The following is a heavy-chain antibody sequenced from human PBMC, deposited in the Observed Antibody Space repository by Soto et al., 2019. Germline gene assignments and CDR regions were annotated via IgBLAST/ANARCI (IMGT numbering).Heavy chain of an antibody. J-gene: IGHJ5*02. D-gene: IGHD1-26*01. Sequence: ASVKVSCKASGYTFTSYGISWVRQAPGQGLEWMGWISAYNGNTNYARKLQGRVTMTTDTSTSTAYMELRSLRSDDTAVYYCARVGAWWRRYFLGFDPWGQGTLVTVSS. CDR2: ISAYNGNT. V-gene: IGHV1-18*04. CDR3: ARVGAWWRRYFLGFDP. CDR1: GYTFTSYG.